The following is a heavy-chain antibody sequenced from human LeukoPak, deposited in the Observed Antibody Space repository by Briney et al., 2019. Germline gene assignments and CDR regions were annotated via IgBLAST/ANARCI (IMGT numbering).Heavy chain of an antibody. CDR2: INTSGST. CDR1: GDSISGCY. J-gene: IGHJ4*02. Sequence: SETLSLTCTVSGDSISGCYWSWIRQFAGKGLEWIGRINTSGSTNYKPSLKSRVTMSVDTSKNQFSLKLSPVTAADTAVYYCARDRSYGPDHWGQGTLVTVSS. D-gene: IGHD5-18*01. CDR3: ARDRSYGPDH. V-gene: IGHV4-4*07.